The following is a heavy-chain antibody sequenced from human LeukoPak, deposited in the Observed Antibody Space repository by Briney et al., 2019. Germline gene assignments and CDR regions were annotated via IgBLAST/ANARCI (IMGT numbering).Heavy chain of an antibody. CDR3: AKDKEGPGLLDY. V-gene: IGHV3-23*01. J-gene: IGHJ4*02. D-gene: IGHD3-22*01. CDR2: ISGSGGST. Sequence: GGSLRLSCAASGFTVSSNYMSWVRQAPGKGLEWVSAISGSGGSTYYADSVKGRFTISRDNSKNTLYLQMNSLRAEDTAVYYCAKDKEGPGLLDYWGQGTLVTVSS. CDR1: GFTVSSNY.